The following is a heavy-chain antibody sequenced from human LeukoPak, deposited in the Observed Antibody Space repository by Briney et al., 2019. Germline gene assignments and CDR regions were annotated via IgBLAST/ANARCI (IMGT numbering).Heavy chain of an antibody. Sequence: PGGSLRLSCAASGFAFSSYGMHWVRQAPGKGLEWVAVIWYDGSNKYYADSVKGRFTNSRDNSKNTLYLQMNSLRAEDTAVYYCARDRSVAGSRAFDIWGQGTMVTVSS. D-gene: IGHD6-19*01. CDR3: ARDRSVAGSRAFDI. J-gene: IGHJ3*02. CDR2: IWYDGSNK. V-gene: IGHV3-33*01. CDR1: GFAFSSYG.